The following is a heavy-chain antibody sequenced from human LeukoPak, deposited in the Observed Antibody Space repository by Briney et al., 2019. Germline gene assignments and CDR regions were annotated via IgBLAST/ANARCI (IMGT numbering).Heavy chain of an antibody. V-gene: IGHV4-31*03. CDR1: GGSISSGAYC. D-gene: IGHD3-3*01. Sequence: SQTLSLTCTVSGGSISSGAYCWSWIRQRPGKGLEWIGYMYYDGGTYSNPSLKSRLTISVDTSKNQFSLKLSSVTAADTAVYYCARGPYYDFWSGYPYMDVWGKGTTVTVSS. CDR3: ARGPYYDFWSGYPYMDV. J-gene: IGHJ6*03. CDR2: MYYDGGT.